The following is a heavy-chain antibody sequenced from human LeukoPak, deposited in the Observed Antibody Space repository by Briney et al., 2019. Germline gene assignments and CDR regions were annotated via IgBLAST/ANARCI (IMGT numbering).Heavy chain of an antibody. CDR1: GDSVSSKNGA. J-gene: IGHJ4*02. V-gene: IGHV6-1*01. D-gene: IGHD6-19*01. CDR3: ARDFGTTGWHRFHY. Sequence: SQTLSLTCVVSGDSVSSKNGAWNWIRQSPSRGLEWLGRTYYRSKWYNDYAESMEGRMTISQDTSKNQYSLHLNSVTPDDTAVYYCARDFGTTGWHRFHYWGQGTLVTVSS. CDR2: TYYRSKWYN.